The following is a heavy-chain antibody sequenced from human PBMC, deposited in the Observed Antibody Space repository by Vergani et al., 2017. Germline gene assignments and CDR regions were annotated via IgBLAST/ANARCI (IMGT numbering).Heavy chain of an antibody. CDR3: AKDKGGSIYYYYGMDV. Sequence: EVHLVESGGGVVQPGGSLRLSCAASGFTFDDYAMHWVRQAPGKGLEWVSLITGDGVSTYYAASVKVRFTISSDNSKNSLYLQMNSLRSEDTALYYCAKDKGGSIYYYYGMDVWGQGTTVTVAS. D-gene: IGHD1-26*01. J-gene: IGHJ6*02. CDR2: ITGDGVST. CDR1: GFTFDDYA. V-gene: IGHV3-43*02.